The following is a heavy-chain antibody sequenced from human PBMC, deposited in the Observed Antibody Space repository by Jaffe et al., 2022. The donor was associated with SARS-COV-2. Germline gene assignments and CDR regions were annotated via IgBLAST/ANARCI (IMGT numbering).Heavy chain of an antibody. CDR1: GFSLITGGVG. CDR2: IYWDDDK. D-gene: IGHD1-26*01. J-gene: IGHJ4*02. Sequence: QITLKESGPTLVKPTQTLTLTCTFSGFSLITGGVGVGWIRQPPGKALEWLALIYWDDDKRYSPSLKSRLTITKDTSKNQVVLTVTNMDPVDTATYYCAHKTSGRYDLGWWGQGTLVTVSS. CDR3: AHKTSGRYDLGW. V-gene: IGHV2-5*02.